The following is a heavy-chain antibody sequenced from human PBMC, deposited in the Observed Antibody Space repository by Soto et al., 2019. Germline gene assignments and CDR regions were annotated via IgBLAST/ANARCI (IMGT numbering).Heavy chain of an antibody. CDR2: INAGNGNT. CDR3: ARRSQPYYYYYYMDV. J-gene: IGHJ6*03. V-gene: IGHV1-3*01. CDR1: GYTFTSYA. D-gene: IGHD1-1*01. Sequence: ASVKVSCKASGYTFTSYAMHWVRQAPGQRLEWMGWINAGNGNTKYSQKFQGRVTITRDTSASTAYMELSSVTAADTAVHYCARRSQPYYYYYYMDVWGKGTTVTVSS.